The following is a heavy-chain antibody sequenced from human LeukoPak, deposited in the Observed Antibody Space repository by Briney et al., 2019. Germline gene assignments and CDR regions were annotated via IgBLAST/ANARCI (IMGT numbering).Heavy chain of an antibody. CDR3: ARVLGRQIAVAGDDY. J-gene: IGHJ4*02. V-gene: IGHV1-18*01. D-gene: IGHD6-19*01. CDR2: ISAYNGNT. CDR1: VYTFTDYG. Sequence: GASVKVSCKASVYTFTDYGIYWVRQAPGQGREWVGWISAYNGNTNYVQNLQSRVAMTTDTSTSTAYMELRSLRSDDTAVYYCARVLGRQIAVAGDDYWGQGTLVTVSS.